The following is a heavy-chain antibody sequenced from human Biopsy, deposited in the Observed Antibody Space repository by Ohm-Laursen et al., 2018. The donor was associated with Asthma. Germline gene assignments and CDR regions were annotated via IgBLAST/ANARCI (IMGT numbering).Heavy chain of an antibody. J-gene: IGHJ4*02. CDR2: ISWNSATV. Sequence: SLRLSCAASGFTFDNYVMTWVRQAPGKGLEWVSGISWNSATVAYVDSVKGRFTISRDNAKNSLYLQMNSLRPDDTALYYCAKAFLGGVSVANYFDSWGQGTLVTVSS. CDR3: AKAFLGGVSVANYFDS. V-gene: IGHV3-9*01. D-gene: IGHD6-19*01. CDR1: GFTFDNYV.